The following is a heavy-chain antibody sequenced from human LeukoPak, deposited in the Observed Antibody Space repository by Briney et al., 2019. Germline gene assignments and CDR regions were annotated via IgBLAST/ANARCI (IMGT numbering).Heavy chain of an antibody. D-gene: IGHD2-21*02. CDR3: ARAGSTYCGGDCYPDY. CDR2: ISAYNGNT. CDR1: GYTFTSYG. V-gene: IGHV1-18*01. J-gene: IGHJ4*02. Sequence: ASVKVSCKASGYTFTSYGTSWVRQAPGQGLEWMGWISAYNGNTNYAQKLQGRVTMTTDTSTSTAYMELRSLRSDDTAVYYCARAGSTYCGGDCYPDYWGQGTLVTVSS.